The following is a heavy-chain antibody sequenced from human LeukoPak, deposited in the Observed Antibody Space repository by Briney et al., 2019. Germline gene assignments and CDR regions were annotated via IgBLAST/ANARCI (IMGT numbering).Heavy chain of an antibody. CDR3: TPDYGDYVSFGY. CDR1: GFTFSGSA. Sequence: GGSLRLSCEASGFTFSGSAMHWVRQASGKGLEWVGRIRSKANSYATAYAASVKGRFTISRDDSKNTAYLQMNSLKTEDTAVYYCTPDYGDYVSFGYWGQGALVTVSS. CDR2: IRSKANSYAT. J-gene: IGHJ4*02. V-gene: IGHV3-73*01. D-gene: IGHD4-17*01.